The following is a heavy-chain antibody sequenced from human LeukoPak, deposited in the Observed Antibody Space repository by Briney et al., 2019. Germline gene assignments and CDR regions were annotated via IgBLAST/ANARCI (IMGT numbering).Heavy chain of an antibody. CDR1: GGSFSGYY. D-gene: IGHD4-17*01. CDR2: INHSGST. CDR3: ARDSGGVGGSTVTYFDY. J-gene: IGHJ4*02. V-gene: IGHV4-34*01. Sequence: PSETLSLTCAVYGGSFSGYYWSWIRQSPGKGLEWIGEINHSGSTNYNPSLKSRVTISVDTSKNQFSLKLSSVTAADAAVYYCARDSGGVGGSTVTYFDYWGQGTLVTVSS.